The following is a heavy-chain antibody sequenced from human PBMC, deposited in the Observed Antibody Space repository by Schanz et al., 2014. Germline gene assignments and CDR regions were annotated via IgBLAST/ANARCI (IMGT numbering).Heavy chain of an antibody. CDR2: IYASGAT. D-gene: IGHD3-10*01. CDR1: GFTVSSDH. Sequence: EVQLVESGGGFVQPGGSLGLSCVVSGFTVSSDHMSWVRQAPGKGLEWVSTIYASGATYYADSVKRRFTISRDISKNTLHLQVTSLRDEDTAIYDCARDGNYYGSRNYYKAPCDFDYWGQGTLVTVSS. V-gene: IGHV3-66*01. J-gene: IGHJ4*02. CDR3: ARDGNYYGSRNYYKAPCDFDY.